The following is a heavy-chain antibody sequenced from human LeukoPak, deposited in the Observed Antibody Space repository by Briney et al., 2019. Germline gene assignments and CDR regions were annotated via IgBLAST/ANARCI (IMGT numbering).Heavy chain of an antibody. CDR3: ARDLTTVVTGYFDL. CDR1: GFTFSNYA. J-gene: IGHJ2*01. D-gene: IGHD4-23*01. V-gene: IGHV3-30-3*01. Sequence: GGSLRLSCAASGFTFSNYAMHWVRQAPGKGLEWVTVISYDGSNEYYADSVKGRLTISRDNSKDTLYLQMNSLRGEDTAVYYCARDLTTVVTGYFDLWGRGTLVTVSS. CDR2: ISYDGSNE.